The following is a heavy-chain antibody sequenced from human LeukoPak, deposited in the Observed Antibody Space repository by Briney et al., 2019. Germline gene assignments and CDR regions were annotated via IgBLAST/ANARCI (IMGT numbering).Heavy chain of an antibody. J-gene: IGHJ4*02. CDR3: AKSRSDILTGYYGPFDY. V-gene: IGHV3-30*18. D-gene: IGHD3-9*01. Sequence: GRSLRLSCAASGFTFSSYGMHWLRQAPGKGLEWVAVISYDGSNKYYADSVKGRFTISRDNSKNTLYLQMNRLRAEDTAVYYCAKSRSDILTGYYGPFDYWGQGTLVTVSS. CDR2: ISYDGSNK. CDR1: GFTFSSYG.